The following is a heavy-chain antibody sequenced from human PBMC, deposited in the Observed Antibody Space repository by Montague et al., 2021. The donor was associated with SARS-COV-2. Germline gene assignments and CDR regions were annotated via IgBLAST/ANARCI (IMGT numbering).Heavy chain of an antibody. J-gene: IGHJ6*02. V-gene: IGHV4-30-4*08. CDR1: GGSINRGDYY. CDR3: AREVVHVDVLTDIPKILYYGLDV. CDR2: KYGTGDT. D-gene: IGHD2-21*02. Sequence: TLSLTCTVSGGSINRGDYYWTWIRQPPGKGLEWIGNKYGTGDTSYSPSLKVRVCISLDTSKNPVSLNLRSVAAADTAVYYCAREVVHVDVLTDIPKILYYGLDVWGQGTTVVVSS.